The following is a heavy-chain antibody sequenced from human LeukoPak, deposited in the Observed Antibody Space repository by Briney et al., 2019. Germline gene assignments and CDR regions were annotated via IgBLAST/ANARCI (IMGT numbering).Heavy chain of an antibody. CDR2: ISSSSSYI. J-gene: IGHJ4*02. CDR3: ARVEGFIDY. Sequence: PGGSLRLSCAASRFTFSSYIMNWVRQAPGKGLEWVSCISSSSSYIHSADSLKGRFTISRDNAKNSLYLQMISLRAEDTALYYCARVEGFIDYWGQGTLVTVSS. V-gene: IGHV3-21*01. D-gene: IGHD3-16*02. CDR1: RFTFSSYI.